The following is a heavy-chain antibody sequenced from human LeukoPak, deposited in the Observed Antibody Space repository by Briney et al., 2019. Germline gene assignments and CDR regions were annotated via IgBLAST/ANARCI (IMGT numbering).Heavy chain of an antibody. V-gene: IGHV3-33*06. CDR2: IWYDGSNK. J-gene: IGHJ5*02. CDR1: GFTFSSYG. D-gene: IGHD2-2*01. CDR3: AKDRRYCSSTSCYAPGGNWFDP. Sequence: GGSLRLSCAASGFTFSSYGMHWVRQAPGKGLEWVAVIWYDGSNKYYADSVKGRFTISRDNSKNTLYLQMNSLRAEDTAVYYCAKDRRYCSSTSCYAPGGNWFDPWGQGTLVTVSS.